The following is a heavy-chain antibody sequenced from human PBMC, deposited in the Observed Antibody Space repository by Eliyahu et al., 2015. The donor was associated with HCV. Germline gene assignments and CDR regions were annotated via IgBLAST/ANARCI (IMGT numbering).Heavy chain of an antibody. V-gene: IGHV4-59*01. CDR3: ASGGGGIAVTGTGGWFDP. CDR1: GGSITXYY. D-gene: IGHD6-19*01. CDR2: IHYSGST. J-gene: IGHJ5*02. Sequence: QVQLQESGPGLVKPPETLSLTCTVXGGSITXYYWSWIRQPPGKGLEWIGYIHYSGSTNYNPSLKSRVTISVDTSKNQFSLNLTSVTAADTAMYYCASGGGGIAVTGTGGWFDPWGQGTLVTVSS.